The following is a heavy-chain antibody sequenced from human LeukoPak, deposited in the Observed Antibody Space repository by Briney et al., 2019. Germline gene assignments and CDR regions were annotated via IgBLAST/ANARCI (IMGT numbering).Heavy chain of an antibody. CDR2: IHPSGGST. J-gene: IGHJ4*02. V-gene: IGHV1-46*01. CDR1: GYTFTSYY. D-gene: IGHD3-10*01. CDR3: ARDSGMVRGTVDY. Sequence: ASVKVSYKSSGYTFTSYYMYWLRQAPGQGLGWLGIIHPSGGSTSYAQKFQGRVTMTRDTSTSTVYMGLSSLRSEDTAVYYCARDSGMVRGTVDYWGQGTLVTVSS.